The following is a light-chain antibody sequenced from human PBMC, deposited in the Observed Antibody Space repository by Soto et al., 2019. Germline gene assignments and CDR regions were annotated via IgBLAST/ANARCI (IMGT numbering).Light chain of an antibody. CDR2: EVT. V-gene: IGLV2-14*03. CDR1: SSDVGGYNF. CDR3: NSYTTSSTLV. Sequence: QSALTQPASVSGSPGQSITISCTGTSSDVGGYNFVSWYQQHPGKAPKLIIYEVTSRPSGVSHRFSGSKSGNTASLTISGLQSEDEADYYCNSYTTSSTLVFGTGTKVTV. J-gene: IGLJ1*01.